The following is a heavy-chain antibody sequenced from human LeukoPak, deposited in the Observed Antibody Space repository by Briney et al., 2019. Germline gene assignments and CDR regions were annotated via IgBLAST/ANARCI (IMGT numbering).Heavy chain of an antibody. J-gene: IGHJ4*02. Sequence: GGSLRLSCSVSGFTFSTYAMHWVRQAPGKGLEYVSAISSNGGSIYYAASVKGRFTISRDSSKNTLYLQMSSLRAEDTAVYYCVKGSESYYDSKSDYWGQGTLVTVSS. CDR2: ISSNGGSI. CDR1: GFTFSTYA. D-gene: IGHD3-22*01. CDR3: VKGSESYYDSKSDY. V-gene: IGHV3-64D*08.